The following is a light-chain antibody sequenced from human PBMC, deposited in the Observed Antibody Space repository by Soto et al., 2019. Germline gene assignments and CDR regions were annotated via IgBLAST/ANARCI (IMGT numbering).Light chain of an antibody. Sequence: AIQMTQSPSSLSASVGDRVTISCRASQGIGNALGWYQQKPWKPPKVLIYGASNLQSGVPPRFSGCGSGTDFTLAISSLQPEDSATYYCLQDINYPWTFGQGTKVEIK. CDR2: GAS. CDR3: LQDINYPWT. CDR1: QGIGNA. V-gene: IGKV1-6*01. J-gene: IGKJ1*01.